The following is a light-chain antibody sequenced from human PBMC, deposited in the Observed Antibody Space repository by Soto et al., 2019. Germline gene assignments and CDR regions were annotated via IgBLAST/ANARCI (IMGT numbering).Light chain of an antibody. CDR1: QSVSTNF. V-gene: IGKV3-20*01. CDR3: QQYGSSPS. J-gene: IGKJ1*01. CDR2: GAS. Sequence: EIVLTQSPGTLSLSPGEGATLSCRASQSVSTNFFAWYQQKPGQAPRLLIYGASTRATGIPDRFSGSGSGTDFTLTISRLEPEDFAVYYCQQYGSSPSFGQGTKVDIK.